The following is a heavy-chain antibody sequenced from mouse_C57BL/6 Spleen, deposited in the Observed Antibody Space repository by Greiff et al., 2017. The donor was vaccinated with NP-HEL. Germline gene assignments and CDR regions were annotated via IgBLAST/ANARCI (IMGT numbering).Heavy chain of an antibody. CDR2: IYPGDGDT. Sequence: VQLQQSGPELVKPGASVKISCKASGYAFSSSWMNWVKQRPGKGLEWIGRIYPGDGDTNYNGKFKGKATLTADKSSSTAYMQLSSLTSEDSAVYFCARSPNYYGSSYFYWYFDVWGTGTTVTVSS. CDR3: ARSPNYYGSSYFYWYFDV. CDR1: GYAFSSSW. V-gene: IGHV1-82*01. J-gene: IGHJ1*03. D-gene: IGHD1-1*01.